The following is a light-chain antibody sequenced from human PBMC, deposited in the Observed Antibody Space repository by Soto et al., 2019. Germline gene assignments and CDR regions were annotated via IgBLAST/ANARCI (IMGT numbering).Light chain of an antibody. Sequence: EIVLTQSPATLSLSPGERATLSCRASQSVSSYLAWYQQKPGQAPRLLIYDASNRSTGIPARFSGSEPWSDFTLAISSLEPEYFAVYYCQQRSNWPPGWFFGPGTRLEIK. CDR1: QSVSSY. CDR3: QQRSNWPPGWF. CDR2: DAS. J-gene: IGKJ5*01. V-gene: IGKV3-11*01.